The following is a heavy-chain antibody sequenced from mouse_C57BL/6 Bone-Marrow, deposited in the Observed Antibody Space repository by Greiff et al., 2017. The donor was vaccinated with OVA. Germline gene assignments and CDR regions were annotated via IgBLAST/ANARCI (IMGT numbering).Heavy chain of an antibody. CDR3: ARYYRGAMDY. D-gene: IGHD2-12*01. J-gene: IGHJ4*01. V-gene: IGHV5-12*01. Sequence: EVKLVESGGGLVQPGGSLKLSCAASGFTFSDYYMYWVRQTPEKRLEWVAYISNGGGSTYYPDTVKGRFPISRDNDKNTLYLQMSRLKSEDTAMYYCARYYRGAMDYWGQGTSVTVSS. CDR2: ISNGGGST. CDR1: GFTFSDYY.